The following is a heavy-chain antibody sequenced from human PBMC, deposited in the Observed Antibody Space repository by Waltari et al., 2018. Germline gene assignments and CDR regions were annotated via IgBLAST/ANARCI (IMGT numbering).Heavy chain of an antibody. CDR1: GGSLSSCSYY. CDR2: IYYSRST. J-gene: IGHJ2*01. CDR3: ARHPAMTIMLWYFDL. D-gene: IGHD2-8*01. V-gene: IGHV4-39*01. Sequence: QLQLQESGPGLVKPSATLSLPCTVSGGSLSSCSYYWGGIRQPPGKGLEWIGGIYYSRSTYYNPSLKSRVTISVDTSKNQFSLKLSSVTAADTAVYYCARHPAMTIMLWYFDLWGRGTLVTVSS.